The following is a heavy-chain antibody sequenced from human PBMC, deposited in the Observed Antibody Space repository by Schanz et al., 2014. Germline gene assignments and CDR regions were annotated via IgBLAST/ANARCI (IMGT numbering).Heavy chain of an antibody. Sequence: QVQLEESGGGLVTPGGSLRLSCAASGFTFSDYYMSWIRQAPGKGLECISYISSRGTTIYYADSVKGRFTISRDNAENSLSLQMSSLRAEDTAVYYCASSSYRLLSYYYAMDVWGQGTTVTVSS. CDR1: GFTFSDYY. CDR3: ASSSYRLLSYYYAMDV. J-gene: IGHJ6*02. D-gene: IGHD1-26*01. V-gene: IGHV3-11*01. CDR2: ISSRGTTI.